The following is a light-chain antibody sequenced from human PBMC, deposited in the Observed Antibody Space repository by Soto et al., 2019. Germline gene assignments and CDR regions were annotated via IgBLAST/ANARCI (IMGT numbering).Light chain of an antibody. CDR3: QTWGAGNVL. CDR2: LDSDGSH. V-gene: IGLV4-69*02. CDR1: SAHHTFS. Sequence: QLVLTQSPSASAALGASVKLTCTLSSAHHTFSIAWHQHQPQRGPRYLMRLDSDGSHSKGDGIPDRFSGSSSGAERYLTISSLQSEDEADYYCQTWGAGNVLFGGGTKLTVL. J-gene: IGLJ2*01.